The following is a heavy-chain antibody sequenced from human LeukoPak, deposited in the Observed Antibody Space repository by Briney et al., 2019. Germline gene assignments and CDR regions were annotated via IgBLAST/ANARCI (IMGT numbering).Heavy chain of an antibody. V-gene: IGHV4-59*08. CDR3: ARHLYRYGFISNYGMDV. J-gene: IGHJ6*01. CDR2: MSHSGTT. D-gene: IGHD5-18*01. Sequence: SETLSLTCSVSGGSISNYYWSWIRQAPGKGLEWIGYMSHSGTTNQNPSLKSRVTLSVDTSKNHFSLRLTSVTAADTADYYCARHLYRYGFISNYGMDVWGQGITVTVSS. CDR1: GGSISNYY.